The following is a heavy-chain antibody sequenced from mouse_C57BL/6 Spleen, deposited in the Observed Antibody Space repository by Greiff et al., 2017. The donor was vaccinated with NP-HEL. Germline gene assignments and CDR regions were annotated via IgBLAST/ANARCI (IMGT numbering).Heavy chain of an antibody. CDR2: IYPGDGDT. V-gene: IGHV1-82*01. CDR1: GYAFSSSW. Sequence: GYAFSSSWMNWVKQRPGKGLEWIGRIYPGDGDTNYNGKFKGKATLTADKSSSTAYMQLSSLTSEDSAVYFCASLTGNYYYAMDYWGQGTSVTVSS. D-gene: IGHD4-1*01. J-gene: IGHJ4*01. CDR3: ASLTGNYYYAMDY.